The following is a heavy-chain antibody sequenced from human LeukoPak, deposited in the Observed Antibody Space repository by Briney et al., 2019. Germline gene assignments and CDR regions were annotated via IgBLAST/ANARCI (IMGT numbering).Heavy chain of an antibody. D-gene: IGHD1-7*01. V-gene: IGHV4-39*01. CDR3: VRGGPGPWNYFVVPLPTHQNDY. CDR1: GGSISSSSYY. J-gene: IGHJ4*02. Sequence: SETLSLTCTVSGGSISSSSYYWGWIRQPPGKGLEWIGSVYYSGSTNYNPSLKSRVTISVDTSKNQFSLRLSSVTAADTAVYYCVRGGPGPWNYFVVPLPTHQNDYWGQGTLVTVSS. CDR2: VYYSGST.